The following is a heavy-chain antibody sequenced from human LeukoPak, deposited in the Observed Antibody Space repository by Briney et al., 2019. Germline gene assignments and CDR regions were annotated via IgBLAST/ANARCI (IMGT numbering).Heavy chain of an antibody. V-gene: IGHV3-13*01. CDR3: ARVSFDAFNI. CDR2: IGTAGDT. J-gene: IGHJ3*02. CDR1: GFTFSSYD. Sequence: GGSLRLSCAVSGFTFSSYDMHWVRQATGKGLEWVSAIGTAGDTYYPGSVRGRFTISRENAKSSLYLQKDSLRAGDTAVYYCARVSFDAFNIWGQGTMVTVSS. D-gene: IGHD2-2*01.